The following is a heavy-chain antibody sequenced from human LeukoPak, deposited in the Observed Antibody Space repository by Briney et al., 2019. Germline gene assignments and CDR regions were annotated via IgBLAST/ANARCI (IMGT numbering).Heavy chain of an antibody. CDR2: ISSSGSTI. D-gene: IGHD3-22*01. CDR1: GFTFSSYE. J-gene: IGHJ3*02. Sequence: GGSLRLSCAASGFTFSSYEMNWVRQAPGKGLEWVSYISSSGSTIYYADSVKGRFTISRDNAKNSLYLQMNSLRAEDTAVYYCARDFSSGYYYYDAFDIWGQGTMVTVSS. CDR3: ARDFSSGYYYYDAFDI. V-gene: IGHV3-48*03.